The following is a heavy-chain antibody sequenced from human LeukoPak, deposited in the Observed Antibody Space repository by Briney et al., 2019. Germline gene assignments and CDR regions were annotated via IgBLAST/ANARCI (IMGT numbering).Heavy chain of an antibody. CDR3: ASLLWFGDPTPYYFDY. V-gene: IGHV3-30*02. CDR1: GFTFNSYG. Sequence: GGSLRLSCAASGFTFNSYGIHWVRQAPAKGLEWVAVVWYDGSNKYYEESVKGRFTISRDNSKNTLYLQMSSLRAEDTAVYYCASLLWFGDPTPYYFDYWGQGTLVTVSS. CDR2: VWYDGSNK. J-gene: IGHJ4*02. D-gene: IGHD3-10*01.